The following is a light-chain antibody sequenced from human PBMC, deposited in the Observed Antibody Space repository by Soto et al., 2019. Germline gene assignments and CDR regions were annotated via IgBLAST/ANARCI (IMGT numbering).Light chain of an antibody. J-gene: IGLJ2*01. CDR1: SSDVGGYNY. CDR2: EVS. V-gene: IGLV2-8*01. Sequence: QSGLTQPPSASGSPGQSVTISCTGTSSDVGGYNYVSWYQQHPGKAPKLIIYEVSKGPSGVPDRLSGSKSGNTASLTVSRLQAEDEADYYCSSYAGSNNWVFGGGTKLTVL. CDR3: SSYAGSNNWV.